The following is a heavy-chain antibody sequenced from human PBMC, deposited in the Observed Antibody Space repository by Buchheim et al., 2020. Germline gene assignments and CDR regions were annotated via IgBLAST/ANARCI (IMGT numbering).Heavy chain of an antibody. CDR2: INPSGGST. D-gene: IGHD2-2*02. CDR1: GYTFTSYY. J-gene: IGHJ5*02. Sequence: QVQLVQSGAEVKKPGASVKVSCKASGYTFTSYYMHWVRQAPGQGLEWMAIINPSGGSTSYAQKFQGRVTMTRDTSTSTVYMELSSLRSEDTAVYYCAGNGQYCSSTSCYTGGWFDPWGQGTL. V-gene: IGHV1-46*01. CDR3: AGNGQYCSSTSCYTGGWFDP.